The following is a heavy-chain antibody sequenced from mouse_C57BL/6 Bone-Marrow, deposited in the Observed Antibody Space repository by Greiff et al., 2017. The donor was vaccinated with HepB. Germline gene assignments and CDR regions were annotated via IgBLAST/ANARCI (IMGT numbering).Heavy chain of an antibody. D-gene: IGHD1-1*01. CDR1: GFTFSNYW. CDR2: IRLKSDNYAT. CDR3: TGLTTVVGFDY. J-gene: IGHJ2*01. Sequence: EVKLRESGGGLVQPGGSMKLSCVASGFTFSNYWMNWVRQSPEKGLEWVAQIRLKSDNYATHYAESVKGRFTISRDDSKSSVYLQMNNLRAEDTGIYYCTGLTTVVGFDYWGQGTTLTVSS. V-gene: IGHV6-3*01.